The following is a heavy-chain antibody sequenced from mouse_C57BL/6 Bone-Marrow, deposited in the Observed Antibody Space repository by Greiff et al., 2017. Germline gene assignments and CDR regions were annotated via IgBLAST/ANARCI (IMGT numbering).Heavy chain of an antibody. Sequence: EVKLVESEGGLVQPGSSMKLSCTASGFTFSDYYMAWVRQVPEKGLEWVANINYDGSSTYYLDSLKSRFIISRDNAKNILYLQMSSLKSEDTATYYCAREYYGSRGGWYFDVWGTGTTVTVSS. CDR3: AREYYGSRGGWYFDV. CDR1: GFTFSDYY. V-gene: IGHV5-16*01. J-gene: IGHJ1*03. CDR2: INYDGSST. D-gene: IGHD1-1*01.